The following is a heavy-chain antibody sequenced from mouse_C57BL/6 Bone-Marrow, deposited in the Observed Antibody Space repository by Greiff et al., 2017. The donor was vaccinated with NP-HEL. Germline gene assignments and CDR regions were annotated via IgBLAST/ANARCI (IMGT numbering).Heavy chain of an antibody. D-gene: IGHD1-1*01. J-gene: IGHJ3*01. CDR1: GYAFTTYL. Sequence: VQLQQSGAELVRPGTSVKVSCKASGYAFTTYLIEWVKQRPGQGLEWIGVINPGSGGTNYNEKFKGKATLTADKSSSTAYMQLSSLTSEDSAVYFCAGSSYPWFAYWGQGTLVTVSA. CDR2: INPGSGGT. V-gene: IGHV1-54*01. CDR3: AGSSYPWFAY.